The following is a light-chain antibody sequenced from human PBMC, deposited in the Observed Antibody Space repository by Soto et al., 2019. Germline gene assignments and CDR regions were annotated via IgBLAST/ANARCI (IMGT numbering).Light chain of an antibody. CDR3: RSYTSSGSYV. V-gene: IGLV2-14*03. CDR2: DVS. J-gene: IGLJ1*01. Sequence: QSALTQPPSVSGSPGQSIAISCTGTSSDVGGYNYVSWYQQHPGKAPELLIYDVSNRPSGVSNRFSGSKSGNTASLTISGLQAEDEADFYCRSYTSSGSYVCGTGTKLTVL. CDR1: SSDVGGYNY.